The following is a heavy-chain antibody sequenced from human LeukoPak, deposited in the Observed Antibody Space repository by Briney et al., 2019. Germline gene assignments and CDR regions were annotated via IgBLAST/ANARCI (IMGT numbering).Heavy chain of an antibody. CDR1: GGSISSYY. J-gene: IGHJ6*02. CDR3: ARVTGYYGSGHYYYYGTDV. V-gene: IGHV4-59*01. Sequence: SETLSLTCTVSGGSISSYYWSWIRQPPGKGLEWIGYIYYSGSTNYNPSLKSRVTISVDTSKNQFSLKLSSVTAADTAVYYCARVTGYYGSGHYYYYGTDVWGQGTTVTVSS. CDR2: IYYSGST. D-gene: IGHD3-10*01.